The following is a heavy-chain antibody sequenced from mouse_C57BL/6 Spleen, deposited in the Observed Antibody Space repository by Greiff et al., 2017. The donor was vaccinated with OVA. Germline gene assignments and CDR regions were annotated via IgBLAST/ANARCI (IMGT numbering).Heavy chain of an antibody. CDR3: ASYSNYYYYAMDY. CDR1: GFSLTSYA. J-gene: IGHJ4*01. CDR2: IWTGGGT. D-gene: IGHD2-5*01. Sequence: QVQLEESGPGLVAPSQSLSITCTVSGFSLTSYAISWVRQPPGKGLEWLGVIWTGGGTNYNSALKSRLSISKDNSKSQVFLQMNSLQTDDTARDYCASYSNYYYYAMDYWGQGTSVTVSS. V-gene: IGHV2-9-1*01.